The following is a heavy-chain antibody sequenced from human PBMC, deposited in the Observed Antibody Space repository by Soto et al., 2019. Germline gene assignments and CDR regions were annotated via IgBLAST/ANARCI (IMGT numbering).Heavy chain of an antibody. CDR3: ARTDYSGSYHGYYYGMDV. Sequence: LRLSCATSGFTFSNYGIHWVRQAPGKGLEWVAVKWFFASGGNEYYADSVKGRFAISRDNAKNSLYLQMDSLKFEDTAVYYCARTDYSGSYHGYYYGMDVWGQGTTVTVSS. CDR1: GFTFSNYG. D-gene: IGHD1-26*01. CDR2: KWFFASGGNE. V-gene: IGHV3-33*01. J-gene: IGHJ6*02.